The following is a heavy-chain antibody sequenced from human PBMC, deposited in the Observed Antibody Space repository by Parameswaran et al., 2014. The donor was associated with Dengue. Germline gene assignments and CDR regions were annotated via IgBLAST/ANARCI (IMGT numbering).Heavy chain of an antibody. V-gene: IGHV1-69-2*01. Sequence: WVRQAPGQGLEWMGRVDPEDGETIYAETFQGRVTLTADTSTDTAYMEVSSLTSEDTAVYYCATDWELRETRRWFDPWGQGTLVTVSS. CDR2: VDPEDGET. CDR3: ATDWELRETRRWFDP. J-gene: IGHJ5*02. D-gene: IGHD3-10*01.